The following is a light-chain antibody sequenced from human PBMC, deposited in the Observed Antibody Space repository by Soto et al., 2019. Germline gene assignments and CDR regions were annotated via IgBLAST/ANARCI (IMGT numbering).Light chain of an antibody. J-gene: IGLJ1*01. CDR1: SGNIGAGYD. CDR3: QSYDSNLSAYV. CDR2: GDI. V-gene: IGLV1-40*01. Sequence: QSVLTQPPSVSGAPGQRVTISCTGSSGNIGAGYDVHWYQQLPGTAPRLLIYGDINRASGVPDRFSGSKSGTSASLATTGLQAEDEADYYCQSYDSNLSAYVFGAGTKVTVL.